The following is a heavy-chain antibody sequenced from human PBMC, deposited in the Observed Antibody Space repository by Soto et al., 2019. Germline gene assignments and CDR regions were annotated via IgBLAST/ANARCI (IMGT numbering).Heavy chain of an antibody. CDR1: GYTFTSYA. CDR2: INAGNGNT. J-gene: IGHJ6*02. D-gene: IGHD5-18*01. Sequence: GASVKVSCKASGYTFTSYAMHWVRQAPGQRLEWMGWINAGNGNTKYSQKFQGRVTITRDTSASTAYMELSSLRSEDTAVYYCARDFADTAMVEYYYYYGMDVWGQGTTVTVSS. CDR3: ARDFADTAMVEYYYYYGMDV. V-gene: IGHV1-3*01.